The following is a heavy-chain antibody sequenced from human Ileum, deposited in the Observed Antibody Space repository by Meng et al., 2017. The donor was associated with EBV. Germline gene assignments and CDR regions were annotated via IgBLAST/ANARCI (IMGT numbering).Heavy chain of an antibody. J-gene: IGHJ2*01. CDR1: GGSISSSNYY. CDR3: ARGQKGYFDL. Sequence: QVRRSGPGPGLLKPSQPLSLTCTVSGGSISSSNYYWSWIRQPPGKGLEWSGHIYNSGSTYYNPSLKSRITISVDTSKNQFSLKLSSVTAADTAVYYCARGQKGYFDLWGRGTLVTVSS. V-gene: IGHV4-30-4*01. CDR2: IYNSGST.